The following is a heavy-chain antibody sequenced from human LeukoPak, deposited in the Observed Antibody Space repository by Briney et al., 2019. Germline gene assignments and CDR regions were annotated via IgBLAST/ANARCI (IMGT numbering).Heavy chain of an antibody. CDR1: GYTFTGYY. V-gene: IGHV1-8*02. J-gene: IGHJ6*02. CDR3: ARGGVRYFDWLFPRNYYYGMDV. D-gene: IGHD3-9*01. Sequence: ASVKVSCKASGYTFTGYYMHWVRQAPGQGLEWMGWMNPNSGNTGYAQKFQGRVTMTRNTSISTAYMELSSLRSEDTAVYYCARGGVRYFDWLFPRNYYYGMDVWGQGTTVTVSS. CDR2: MNPNSGNT.